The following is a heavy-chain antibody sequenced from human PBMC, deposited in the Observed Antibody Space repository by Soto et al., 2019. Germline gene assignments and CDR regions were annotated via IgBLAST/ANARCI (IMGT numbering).Heavy chain of an antibody. CDR3: ARSHVPTLEPSYYFDY. Sequence: GASVKVSCKASGGTFSSYAISWVRQAPGQGLEWMGGIIPIFGTANYAQKFQGRVTITADESTSTAYMELSSLRSEDTAVYYCARSHVPTLEPSYYFDYWGQGTLVTVS. CDR1: GGTFSSYA. CDR2: IIPIFGTA. J-gene: IGHJ4*02. V-gene: IGHV1-69*13. D-gene: IGHD1-1*01.